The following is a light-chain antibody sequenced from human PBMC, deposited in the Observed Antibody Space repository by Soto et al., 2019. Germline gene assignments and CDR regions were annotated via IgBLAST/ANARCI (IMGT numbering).Light chain of an antibody. CDR1: SGSIASNY. Sequence: NFMLTQPHSVSESPGKTVTISCTRSSGSIASNYVQWYQQRPGSAPTTVIYEDNQRPSGVPDRFSGSIDSSSNSASLTNSGLKTEDEADYYCQSSDSSTIYVFGTGTKLTVL. CDR3: QSSDSSTIYV. V-gene: IGLV6-57*04. J-gene: IGLJ1*01. CDR2: EDN.